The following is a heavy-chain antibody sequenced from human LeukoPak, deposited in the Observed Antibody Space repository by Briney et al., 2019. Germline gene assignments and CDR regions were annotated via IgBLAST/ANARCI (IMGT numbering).Heavy chain of an antibody. CDR2: ISVASNT. Sequence: PGGSLRLSCADSGLAFSSYAMSWVRQAPGKGLEWVSTISVASNTFYADSVKGRFTISRDNSKNTVYLQMTSLRADDTAVYYCADYGVSGVRSNFYWGQGTLVPVSS. CDR1: GLAFSSYA. V-gene: IGHV3-23*01. CDR3: ADYGVSGVRSNFY. J-gene: IGHJ4*02. D-gene: IGHD3-3*01.